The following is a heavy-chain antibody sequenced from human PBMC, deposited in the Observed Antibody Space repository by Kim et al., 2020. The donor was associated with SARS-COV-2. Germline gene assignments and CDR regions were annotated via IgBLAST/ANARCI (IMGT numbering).Heavy chain of an antibody. V-gene: IGHV4-31*03. Sequence: SETLSLTCSVSGGFIRSGGKFWTWIRQHPAKGLEWIGYISYSGNSHYSPSLRSRVSISLQTSENQFSLELTSVTAADTAVYYCARGQRLDYWGQGILVTVSS. J-gene: IGHJ4*02. D-gene: IGHD2-2*01. CDR1: GGFIRSGGKF. CDR3: ARGQRLDY. CDR2: ISYSGNS.